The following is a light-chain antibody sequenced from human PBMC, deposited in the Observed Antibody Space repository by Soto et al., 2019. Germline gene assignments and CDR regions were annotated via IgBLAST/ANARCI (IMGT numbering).Light chain of an antibody. V-gene: IGLV1-40*01. CDR1: SSNIGAGYD. CDR3: QSFDSSLSGSGVV. CDR2: GDS. J-gene: IGLJ7*01. Sequence: QSVLTQPPSVSGAPGQRVTISCTGSSSNIGAGYDVHWYQQLPGTAPKLLINGDSNRLSGVPDRFSGSKSGASASLAINGLQAEDEADYYCQSFDSSLSGSGVVFGGGTQLTVL.